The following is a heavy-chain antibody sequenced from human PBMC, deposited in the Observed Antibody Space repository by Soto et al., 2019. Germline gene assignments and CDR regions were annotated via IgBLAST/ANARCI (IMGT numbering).Heavy chain of an antibody. V-gene: IGHV3-23*01. CDR1: GFTFSTYA. J-gene: IGHJ4*02. CDR2: ISGSGDST. CDR3: ARGRGSATHTFDY. Sequence: EVQLLESGGGLVQPGGSLRLSCAASGFTFSTYAMIWVRQAPGKGLELVSGISGSGDSTYYADSVKGRFTISRDNYKNTLYLQMNSLRAEDTAVYYCARGRGSATHTFDYWGQGTLVIVSS. D-gene: IGHD3-10*01.